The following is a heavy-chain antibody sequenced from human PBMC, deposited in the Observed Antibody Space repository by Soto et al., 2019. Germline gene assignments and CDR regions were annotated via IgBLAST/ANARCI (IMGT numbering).Heavy chain of an antibody. CDR3: ARDGYDGSGSPYPAY. D-gene: IGHD3-10*01. J-gene: IGHJ4*02. V-gene: IGHV4-59*01. CDR1: GGSMSEYF. Sequence: SETLSLTCIVSGGSMSEYFWSWIRQSPGKGLEWIGYIYYLGSTDYNPSLKSRVTISVDTSKRQFSLRLTSVTAADTAVYYCARDGYDGSGSPYPAYWGPGTQVTVSS. CDR2: IYYLGST.